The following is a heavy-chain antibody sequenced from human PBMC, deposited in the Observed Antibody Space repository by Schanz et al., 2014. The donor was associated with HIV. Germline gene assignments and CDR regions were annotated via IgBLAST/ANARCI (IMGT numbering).Heavy chain of an antibody. J-gene: IGHJ4*02. CDR1: GGSISSEGSF. D-gene: IGHD3-22*01. CDR3: AANYYDTSGCDY. CDR2: TYYRGST. V-gene: IGHV4-31*03. Sequence: QEQLQESGPGLVKPSQTLSLTCTVSGGSISSEGSFWSWIRQRPGEGLEWIGYTYYRGSTYYNPSLKSRLTISLDTSKNQFSLNLSSVTAADTAVYYCAANYYDTSGCDYWGQGTLVTVSS.